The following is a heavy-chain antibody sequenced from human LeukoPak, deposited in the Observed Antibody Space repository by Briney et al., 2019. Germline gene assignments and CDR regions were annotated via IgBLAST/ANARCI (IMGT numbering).Heavy chain of an antibody. J-gene: IGHJ4*02. D-gene: IGHD3-10*01. CDR2: INLSGGST. CDR1: GYTFTSYY. V-gene: IGHV1-46*01. CDR3: ARVYYYGSGSYYLDY. Sequence: ASVKVSCKASGYTFTSYYMHWVRQAPGQGLEWMGVINLSGGSTSYAQKFQGRVTMTRDTSASTVYMELSSLRSEDTAVYYCARVYYYGSGSYYLDYWGQGTLVTVSS.